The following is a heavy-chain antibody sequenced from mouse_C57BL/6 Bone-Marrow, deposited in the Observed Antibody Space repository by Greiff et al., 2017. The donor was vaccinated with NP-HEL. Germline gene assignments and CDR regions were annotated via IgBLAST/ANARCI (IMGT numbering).Heavy chain of an antibody. CDR2: IDPSDSYT. D-gene: IGHD1-1*01. J-gene: IGHJ3*01. CDR1: GYTFTSYW. V-gene: IGHV1-69*01. Sequence: QVQLQQSGAELVMPGASVKLSCKASGYTFTSYWMHWVKQRPGQGLEWIGEIDPSDSYTNYNQKFKGKSTLTVDKSSSTAYMQLSSLTSEDSAVYYCARRGYYGSSPLFAYWGQGTLVTVSA. CDR3: ARRGYYGSSPLFAY.